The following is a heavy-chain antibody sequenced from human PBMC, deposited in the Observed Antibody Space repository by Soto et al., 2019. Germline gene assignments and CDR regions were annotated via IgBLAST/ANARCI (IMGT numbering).Heavy chain of an antibody. J-gene: IGHJ4*02. Sequence: GWSVRQTFADAECAYRGGAMICVRQAPGKGLEWVSAISGSGGSTYYADSVKGRFTISRDNSKNTLYLQMNSLRAEDTAVYYCAKREGWNFRFDYWGQGTLVTVSS. CDR3: AKREGWNFRFDY. CDR1: ECAYRGGA. CDR2: ISGSGGST. D-gene: IGHD1-7*01. V-gene: IGHV3-23*01.